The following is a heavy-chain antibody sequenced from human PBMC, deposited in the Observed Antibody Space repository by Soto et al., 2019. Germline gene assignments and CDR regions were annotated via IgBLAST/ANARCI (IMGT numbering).Heavy chain of an antibody. D-gene: IGHD6-19*01. CDR1: GFTFSSYG. V-gene: IGHV3-30*18. Sequence: GGSLRLSCAASGFTFSSYGMHWVRQAPGKGLEWVALISYDGSNKYYADSVKGRFTIARDNSKNTLSLQVSSLRPEDTAVYYCAKDRDSSGWFSGYYYGVDVWGQGTTVTVSS. CDR2: ISYDGSNK. CDR3: AKDRDSSGWFSGYYYGVDV. J-gene: IGHJ6*02.